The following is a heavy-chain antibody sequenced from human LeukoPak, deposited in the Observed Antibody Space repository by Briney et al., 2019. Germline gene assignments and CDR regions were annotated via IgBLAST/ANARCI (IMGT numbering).Heavy chain of an antibody. J-gene: IGHJ4*02. CDR2: ISSSGSTI. Sequence: GGSLRLSCAASGFTFSSYEMNWARQAPGKGLEWVSYISSSGSTIYYADSVKGRFTISRDNAKNSLFLQMNSLRAEDTAVYYCARVRYDSSGYYFFDYWGQGTLVTVSS. V-gene: IGHV3-48*03. CDR3: ARVRYDSSGYYFFDY. D-gene: IGHD3-22*01. CDR1: GFTFSSYE.